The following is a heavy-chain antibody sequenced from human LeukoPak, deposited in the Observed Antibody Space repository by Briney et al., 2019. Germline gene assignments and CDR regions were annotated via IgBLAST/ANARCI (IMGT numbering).Heavy chain of an antibody. CDR2: IYYSGST. Sequence: SETLSLTCTVSGGSISSSSYYWGWIRQPPGKGLEWIGSIYYSGSTYYNPSLKSRVTISVDTSKNQFSLKLSSVTAADTAVYYCARRPYYDILTGYCSEFDYWGQGTLVTVSS. CDR3: ARRPYYDILTGYCSEFDY. D-gene: IGHD3-9*01. CDR1: GGSISSSSYY. J-gene: IGHJ4*02. V-gene: IGHV4-39*01.